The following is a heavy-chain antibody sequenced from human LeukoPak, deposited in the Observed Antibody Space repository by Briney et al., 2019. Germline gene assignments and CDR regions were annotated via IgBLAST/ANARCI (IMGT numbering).Heavy chain of an antibody. CDR2: ISYDGRT. Sequence: PSETLSLTCSVSGGSISNYFWSWIRQPPWKGLEWIAYISYDGRTNYNPSLKSRVTVSVDTSRNQFSLKVNSLTAADAAVYYCARSILSYSSSWYYDFWGPGTLVSVSS. D-gene: IGHD6-13*01. CDR3: ARSILSYSSSWYYDF. J-gene: IGHJ4*02. V-gene: IGHV4-59*01. CDR1: GGSISNYF.